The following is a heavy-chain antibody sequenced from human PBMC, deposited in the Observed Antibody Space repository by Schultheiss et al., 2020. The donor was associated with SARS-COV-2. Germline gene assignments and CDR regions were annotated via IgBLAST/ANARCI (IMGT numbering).Heavy chain of an antibody. J-gene: IGHJ6*02. V-gene: IGHV3-23*01. CDR3: AKDKSNSQPYYYYGMDV. CDR1: GFTFSSYE. CDR2: TGAGGSTT. Sequence: GESLKISCAASGFTFSSYEMNWVRQAPGKGLEWVSSTGAGGSTTYYADSVKGRFTISRDNSKNTLSLQMNSLRAEDTAVYYCAKDKSNSQPYYYYGMDVWGQGTTVTVSS. D-gene: IGHD4-11*01.